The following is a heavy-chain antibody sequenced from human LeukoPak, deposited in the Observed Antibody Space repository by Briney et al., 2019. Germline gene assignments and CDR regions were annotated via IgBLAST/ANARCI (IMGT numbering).Heavy chain of an antibody. CDR2: ISSTSGNK. D-gene: IGHD4-17*01. V-gene: IGHV3-21*01. CDR1: GFIFSTYS. Sequence: GGSLRLSCTASGFIFSTYSMIWVRQAPGKGLEWVSSISSTSGNKYYADSVKGRFTISRDNAKNSLYLQMNSLRAEDTAVYYCARGVTTVDYWGQGTLVTVSS. CDR3: ARGVTTVDY. J-gene: IGHJ4*02.